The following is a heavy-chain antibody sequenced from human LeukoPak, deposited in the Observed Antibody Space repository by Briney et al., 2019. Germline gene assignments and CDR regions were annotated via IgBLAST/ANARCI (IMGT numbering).Heavy chain of an antibody. V-gene: IGHV3-30*04. CDR1: GFTFSSYA. CDR2: ISYDGSNK. Sequence: GRSLRLSCAASGFTFSSYAMHWVRQAPGKGLEWVAVISYDGSNKYYADSVKGRFTISRDNSKNTLYLQMNSLRAEGTVVYYCARDVLYGEFPTFDYWGQGTLVTVSS. D-gene: IGHD4-17*01. J-gene: IGHJ4*02. CDR3: ARDVLYGEFPTFDY.